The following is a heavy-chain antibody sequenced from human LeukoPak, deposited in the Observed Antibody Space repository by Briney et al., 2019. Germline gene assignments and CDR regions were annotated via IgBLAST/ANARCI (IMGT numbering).Heavy chain of an antibody. CDR1: GGSISSYY. CDR2: IHTSGST. CDR3: ARENKATDGTGGYYYYYYGMDV. Sequence: SETLSLTCTVSGGSISSYYWSWIRQPAGEGLEWIGRIHTSGSTNYNPSLKSRLTMSVDTSKNQVSLRLSSVIAADTAVYYCARENKATDGTGGYYYYYYGMDVWGQGTTVTVSS. J-gene: IGHJ6*02. D-gene: IGHD1-1*01. V-gene: IGHV4-4*07.